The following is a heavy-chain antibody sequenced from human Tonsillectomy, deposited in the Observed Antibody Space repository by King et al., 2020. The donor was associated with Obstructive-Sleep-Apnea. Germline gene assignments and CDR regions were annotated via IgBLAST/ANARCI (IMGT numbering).Heavy chain of an antibody. V-gene: IGHV3-30-3*01. Sequence: VQLVESGGGVVQPGRSLRLSCAASGFTFSSYAMHWVRQAPGKGLEWVAVISYDGSNKYYADSVKGRFTISRDNSKNTLYLQMNSLRAEDTAVYYCAREWVYDRSGYFGSDLAKYYYYGMDVWGQGTTVTVSS. CDR2: ISYDGSNK. J-gene: IGHJ6*02. CDR3: AREWVYDRSGYFGSDLAKYYYYGMDV. CDR1: GFTFSSYA. D-gene: IGHD3-22*01.